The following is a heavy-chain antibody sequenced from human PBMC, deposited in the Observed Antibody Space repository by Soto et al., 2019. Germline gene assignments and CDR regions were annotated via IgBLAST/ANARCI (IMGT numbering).Heavy chain of an antibody. V-gene: IGHV1-69*06. CDR3: ARDTVVTAILGGVTYNWFDP. J-gene: IGHJ5*02. CDR1: GGTFSSYA. D-gene: IGHD2-21*02. Sequence: SVKVSCKASGGTFSSYAISWVRQAPGQGLEWMGGIIPIFGTANYAQKFQGRVTITADKSTSTAYMELSSLRSEDTAVYYCARDTVVTAILGGVTYNWFDPWGQGTLVTVSS. CDR2: IIPIFGTA.